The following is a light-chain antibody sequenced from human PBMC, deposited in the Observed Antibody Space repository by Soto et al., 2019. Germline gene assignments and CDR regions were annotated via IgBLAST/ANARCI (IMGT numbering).Light chain of an antibody. CDR1: QSVSSY. J-gene: IGKJ5*01. V-gene: IGKV3-11*01. Sequence: EIVLTQSPATLSLSPGERATLSCRASQSVSSYLAWYQQKPGQAPRLLIYDASNRATGIPARFSGSGSGTDFTLTISSLEPEDFAVYSFHQRSNRPITLGQGTRLEIK. CDR3: HQRSNRPIT. CDR2: DAS.